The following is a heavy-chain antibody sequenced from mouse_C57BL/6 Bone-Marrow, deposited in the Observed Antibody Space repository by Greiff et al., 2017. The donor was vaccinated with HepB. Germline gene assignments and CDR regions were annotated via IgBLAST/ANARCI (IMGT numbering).Heavy chain of an antibody. V-gene: IGHV1-81*01. CDR1: GYTFTSYD. Sequence: VQLQQSGAELARPGASVKLSCKASGYTFTSYDISWVKQRTGQGLEWIGEIYPRSGNTYYNEKFKGKATLTADKSSSTAYMELRSLTSEDSAVYFCARRGWLRRGYYFDYWGQGTTLTVSS. D-gene: IGHD2-2*01. CDR3: ARRGWLRRGYYFDY. CDR2: IYPRSGNT. J-gene: IGHJ2*01.